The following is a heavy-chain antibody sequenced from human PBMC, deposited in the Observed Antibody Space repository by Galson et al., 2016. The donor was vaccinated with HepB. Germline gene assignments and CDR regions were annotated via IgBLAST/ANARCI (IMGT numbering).Heavy chain of an antibody. CDR1: GFTFRSHA. CDR3: ARDPASVYYDSSVHPHDY. J-gene: IGHJ4*02. D-gene: IGHD3-22*01. CDR2: ITAGSTST. V-gene: IGHV3-23*01. Sequence: SLRLSCAASGFTFRSHAMSWVRQAPGRGLEWVSSITAGSTSTFYADSVTGRFTMSTDNSKNKLYLQMNSLRAEDTAIYYCARDPASVYYDSSVHPHDYWGQGTLVTVSS.